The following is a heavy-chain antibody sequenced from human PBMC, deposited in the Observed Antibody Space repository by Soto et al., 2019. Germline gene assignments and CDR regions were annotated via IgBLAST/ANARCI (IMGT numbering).Heavy chain of an antibody. CDR1: GFTYTSSA. J-gene: IGHJ6*02. CDR2: IVVGSGNT. Sequence: GASVKVSCQASGFTYTSSAVQWVRQARGQRLEWIGWIVVGSGNTNYAQKFQERVTITRDMSTSTAYMELSSLRSEDTAVYYCAADGSGSSHFYYYGMDVWGQGTTVTVSS. D-gene: IGHD1-26*01. CDR3: AADGSGSSHFYYYGMDV. V-gene: IGHV1-58*01.